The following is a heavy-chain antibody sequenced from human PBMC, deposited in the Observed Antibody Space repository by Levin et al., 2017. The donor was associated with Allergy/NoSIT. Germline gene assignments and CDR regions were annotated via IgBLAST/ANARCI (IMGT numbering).Heavy chain of an antibody. V-gene: IGHV1-2*02. CDR1: GYTFTGYY. Sequence: ASVKVSCKASGYTFTGYYMHWVRQAPGQGLEWMGWINPNSGGTNYAQKFQGRVTMTRDTSISTAYMELSRLRSDDTAVYYCARALMAVAGLIHYGMDVWGQGTTVTVSS. CDR2: INPNSGGT. J-gene: IGHJ6*02. CDR3: ARALMAVAGLIHYGMDV. D-gene: IGHD6-19*01.